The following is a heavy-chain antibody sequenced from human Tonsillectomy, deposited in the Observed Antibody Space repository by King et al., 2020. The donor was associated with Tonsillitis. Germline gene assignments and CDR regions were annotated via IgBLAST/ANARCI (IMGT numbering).Heavy chain of an antibody. V-gene: IGHV3-11*05. CDR2: ISSSSDYT. D-gene: IGHD2-2*01. CDR3: ARDLVGSDAFDI. Sequence: QLVQSGGGLVKPGGSLRLSCAASGFTFDDYYMSWIRQAPGKGLEWVSYISSSSDYTNYADSVKGRFTISRDSAKNSLYLQMNSLRAEDTAVYYCARDLVGSDAFDIWGQGTMVTVSS. J-gene: IGHJ3*02. CDR1: GFTFDDYY.